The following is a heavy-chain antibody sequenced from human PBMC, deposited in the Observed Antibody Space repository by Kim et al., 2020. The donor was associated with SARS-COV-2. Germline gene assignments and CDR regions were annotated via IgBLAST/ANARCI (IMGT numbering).Heavy chain of an antibody. V-gene: IGHV4-39*01. CDR2: IYYSGTT. CDR1: GGSIGSSSYY. Sequence: SETLSLTCTVSGGSIGSSSYYWGWIRQPPGKGLEWIGSIYYSGTTYYNPSHKSRVTISVDTTKNQFSLKQSSVTAADTSVYHCAGHSSMTTETFDYWGQGTLVTVSS. D-gene: IGHD3-22*01. J-gene: IGHJ4*02. CDR3: AGHSSMTTETFDY.